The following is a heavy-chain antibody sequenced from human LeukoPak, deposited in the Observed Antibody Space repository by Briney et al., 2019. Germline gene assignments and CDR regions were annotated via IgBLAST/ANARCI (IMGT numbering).Heavy chain of an antibody. CDR3: ARGWASGSYYNY. Sequence: SETLSLTCAVYGGSFSGYYWNWIRQPPGKGLEWIGYIYYSGSTNYNPSLRRRVTISVDTSKNQFSLKLSSVTAADTAVYYCARGWASGSYYNYWGQGTLVTVSS. CDR1: GGSFSGYY. D-gene: IGHD1-26*01. V-gene: IGHV4-59*01. CDR2: IYYSGST. J-gene: IGHJ4*02.